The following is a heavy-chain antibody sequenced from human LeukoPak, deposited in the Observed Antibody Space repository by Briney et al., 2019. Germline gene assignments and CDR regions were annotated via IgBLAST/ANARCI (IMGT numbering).Heavy chain of an antibody. D-gene: IGHD6-19*01. CDR2: ISSSSSYI. Sequence: KPGGSLRLSCAASGFTFSSYSMNWVRQAPGKGLEWVSSISSSSSYIYYADSVKGRFTISRDNAKNSLYLQMNSLRAEDTAVYYCARVFRSSSIAVAFDYWGQGTLVTVSS. CDR1: GFTFSSYS. CDR3: ARVFRSSSIAVAFDY. J-gene: IGHJ4*02. V-gene: IGHV3-21*01.